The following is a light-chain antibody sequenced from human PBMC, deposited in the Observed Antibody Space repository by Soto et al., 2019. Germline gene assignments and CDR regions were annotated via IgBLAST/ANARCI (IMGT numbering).Light chain of an antibody. J-gene: IGLJ2*01. CDR1: SSDVGGYNY. Sequence: QSALTQPASVSGSPGQSITISCTGTSSDVGGYNYVSWYQQHPGKAPKLMIYEVNNRPSGVSNRFSGSKSGNTASLTISGLQAEDEADYYCKSYTSSNHVVFGGGTKLTVL. CDR2: EVN. CDR3: KSYTSSNHVV. V-gene: IGLV2-14*01.